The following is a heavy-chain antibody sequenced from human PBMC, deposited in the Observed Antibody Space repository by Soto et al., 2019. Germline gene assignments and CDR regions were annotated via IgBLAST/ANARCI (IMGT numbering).Heavy chain of an antibody. CDR3: ARVAPPPIVVVPAADYGMDV. D-gene: IGHD2-2*01. CDR2: ISSSGSTI. Sequence: EVQLVESGGGLVQPGGSLRLSCAASGFTFSSYEMNWVRQAPGTGLEWVSYISSSGSTIYYADSVKGRFTISRDNAKNSLYLQMNSLRAEDTAVYYCARVAPPPIVVVPAADYGMDVWGQGTTVTVSS. CDR1: GFTFSSYE. J-gene: IGHJ6*02. V-gene: IGHV3-48*03.